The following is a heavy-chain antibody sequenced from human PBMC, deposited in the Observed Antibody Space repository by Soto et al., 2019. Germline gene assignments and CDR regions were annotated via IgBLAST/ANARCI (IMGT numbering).Heavy chain of an antibody. CDR2: ISDSGGLT. Sequence: GGSLRLSCAASGFAFSSHPMSWVRQAPERGLEWVSGISDSGGLTYNADSVKGRFTISKDNSKNTLYLQMNSLRAEDTALYYCARRAFGSSRSFDIWGQGTMVTVSS. J-gene: IGHJ3*02. V-gene: IGHV3-23*01. CDR3: ARRAFGSSRSFDI. CDR1: GFAFSSHP. D-gene: IGHD6-6*01.